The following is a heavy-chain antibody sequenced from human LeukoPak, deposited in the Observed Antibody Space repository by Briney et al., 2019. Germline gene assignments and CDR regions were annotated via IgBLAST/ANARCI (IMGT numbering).Heavy chain of an antibody. V-gene: IGHV3-30*11. J-gene: IGHJ6*03. Sequence: GGSLRLSCAASGFTFSSYAMHWVRQAPGKGLEWVAVISYDGSNKYYADSVKGRFTISRDNSKNTLYLQMNSLRAEDTAVYYCARAPPSTVTEYYYYYYMDVWGKGTTVTVSS. CDR2: ISYDGSNK. D-gene: IGHD4-11*01. CDR1: GFTFSSYA. CDR3: ARAPPSTVTEYYYYYYMDV.